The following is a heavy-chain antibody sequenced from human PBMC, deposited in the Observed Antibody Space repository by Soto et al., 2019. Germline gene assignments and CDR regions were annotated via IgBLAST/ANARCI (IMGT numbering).Heavy chain of an antibody. CDR1: GYSFTNYW. Sequence: PGESLKISCQGSGYSFTNYWIGWVRQVPGKGLEWMGIISPGDSDFRYSPSFQGQVTISADRSISTAYLQWSSLEASDTAMYYCARQGVLQGFYYWGQGTLVTVSS. CDR2: ISPGDSDF. V-gene: IGHV5-51*01. J-gene: IGHJ4*02. D-gene: IGHD3-10*01. CDR3: ARQGVLQGFYY.